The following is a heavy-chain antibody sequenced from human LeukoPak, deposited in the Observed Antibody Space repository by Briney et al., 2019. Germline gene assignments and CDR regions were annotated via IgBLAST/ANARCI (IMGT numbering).Heavy chain of an antibody. D-gene: IGHD5-24*01. CDR1: GYTFTSYA. CDR2: INAGNGNT. CDR3: ARDGWHKDYYYGMDV. Sequence: GASVKVSCKASGYTFTSYAMHWVRQAPGQRLEWMGWINAGNGNTKYSQKFQGRVTITRDTSASTAYMELSSLRSEDTAVYYCARDGWHKDYYYGMDVWGQGTTVTVSS. J-gene: IGHJ6*02. V-gene: IGHV1-3*01.